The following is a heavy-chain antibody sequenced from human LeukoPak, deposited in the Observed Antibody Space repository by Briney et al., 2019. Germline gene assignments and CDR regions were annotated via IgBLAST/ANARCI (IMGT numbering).Heavy chain of an antibody. CDR3: ARAPCGFLEWLFQCWFDP. CDR2: IYYSGST. V-gene: IGHV4-39*07. CDR1: GFTFSSYA. D-gene: IGHD3-3*01. Sequence: GSLRLSCAASGFTFSSYAMSWVRQAPGRGLEWIGRIYYSGSTYYNPSLKSRVTISVDTSKNQFSLKLSSVTAADTAVYYCARAPCGFLEWLFQCWFDPWGQGTLVTVSS. J-gene: IGHJ5*02.